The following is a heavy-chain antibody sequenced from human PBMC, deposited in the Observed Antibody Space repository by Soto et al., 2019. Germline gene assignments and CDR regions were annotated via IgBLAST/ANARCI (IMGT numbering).Heavy chain of an antibody. Sequence: PGGSLRLSCTASGFTFGDYAMSWFRQAPGKGLEWVGFIRSKAYGGTTEYAASVKGRFTISRDDSKSIAYLQMNSLKTEDTAVYYCTRAQYGSGSDFDYWGQGTLVTVSS. CDR1: GFTFGDYA. J-gene: IGHJ4*02. CDR2: IRSKAYGGTT. D-gene: IGHD3-10*01. CDR3: TRAQYGSGSDFDY. V-gene: IGHV3-49*03.